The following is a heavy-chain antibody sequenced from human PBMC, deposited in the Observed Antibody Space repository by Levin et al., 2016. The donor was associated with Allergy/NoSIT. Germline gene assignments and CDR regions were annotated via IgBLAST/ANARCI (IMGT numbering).Heavy chain of an antibody. CDR3: ARSCHSWAYYDFWSASPGAFDI. Sequence: WIRQPPGKALEWLALIDWDDDKYYSTSLKTRLTISKDTSKNQVVLTMTNMDPVDTATYYCARSCHSWAYYDFWSASPGAFDIWGQGTMVTVSS. J-gene: IGHJ3*02. D-gene: IGHD3-3*01. CDR2: IDWDDDK. V-gene: IGHV2-70*01.